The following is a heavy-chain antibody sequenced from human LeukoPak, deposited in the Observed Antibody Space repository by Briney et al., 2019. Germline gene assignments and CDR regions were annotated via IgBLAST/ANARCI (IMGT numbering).Heavy chain of an antibody. D-gene: IGHD1-26*01. CDR3: ARTSGSYSPAEYFQH. J-gene: IGHJ1*01. V-gene: IGHV4-39*07. CDR2: IYYSGTT. Sequence: SETLSLTCTVSGGSINSSPYYWGWIRQPPGKGLEYIGSIYYSGTTYYNPSLKSRVTVSVDTSNNQFSLKLSSVTAADTAVYYCARTSGSYSPAEYFQHWGQGTLVTVSS. CDR1: GGSINSSPYY.